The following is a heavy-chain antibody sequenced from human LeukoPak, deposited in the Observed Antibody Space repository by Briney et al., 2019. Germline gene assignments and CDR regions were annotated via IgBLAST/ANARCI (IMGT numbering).Heavy chain of an antibody. CDR1: GYTLTELS. Sequence: EASVKVSCKVSGYTLTELSMHWVRQAPGKGLEWMGGFDPEDGETTYAQKFQGRVTMTEDTSTDTAYMELSSLRSEDTAVYYCATAHCSSTSCYFDYWGQGTLVTVSS. CDR3: ATAHCSSTSCYFDY. V-gene: IGHV1-24*01. J-gene: IGHJ4*02. D-gene: IGHD2-2*01. CDR2: FDPEDGET.